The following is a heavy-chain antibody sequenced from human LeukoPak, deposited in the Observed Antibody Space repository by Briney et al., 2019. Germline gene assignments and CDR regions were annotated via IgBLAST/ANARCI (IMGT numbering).Heavy chain of an antibody. J-gene: IGHJ6*02. Sequence: ASVKVSCKASGVTFSSYAISWVRQAPGQGLEWMGGNIPIFGTPNYAQKFQGTVTIIADESTSTAYMELSSLRSKDTAVYYCARVLRRASTVYYYGMDVWGQGTTVTVSS. CDR1: GVTFSSYA. CDR3: ARVLRRASTVYYYGMDV. D-gene: IGHD4-17*01. V-gene: IGHV1-69*13. CDR2: NIPIFGTP.